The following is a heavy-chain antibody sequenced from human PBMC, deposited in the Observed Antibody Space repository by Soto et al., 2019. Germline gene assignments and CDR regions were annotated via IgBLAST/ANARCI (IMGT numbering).Heavy chain of an antibody. D-gene: IGHD3-16*02. V-gene: IGHV3-7*01. CDR2: IKQDGSEK. CDR3: ARAPYDYIWGSYRSYYYYMDV. Sequence: PADSLRPSSISFGFTFSIFLLKGLRHATGMGLEWVANIKQDGSEKYYVDSVKGRFTISRDNAKNSLYLQMNSLRAEDTVVYYCARAPYDYIWGSYRSYYYYMDVWGKGT. J-gene: IGHJ6*03. CDR1: GFTFSIFL.